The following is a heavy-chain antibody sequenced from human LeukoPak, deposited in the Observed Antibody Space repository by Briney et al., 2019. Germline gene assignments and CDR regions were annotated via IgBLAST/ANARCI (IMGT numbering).Heavy chain of an antibody. CDR2: INHSGST. CDR3: ARGHLRIQLWLRWFDP. V-gene: IGHV4-34*01. Sequence: SETLSLTCAVYGGSFSGYYWSWIRQPPGKGLEWIGEINHSGSTNYNPSLKSRVTISVDTSKNQFSLKLSSVTAADTAVYYCARGHLRIQLWLRWFDPWGQGTLVTVSS. CDR1: GGSFSGYY. J-gene: IGHJ5*02. D-gene: IGHD5-18*01.